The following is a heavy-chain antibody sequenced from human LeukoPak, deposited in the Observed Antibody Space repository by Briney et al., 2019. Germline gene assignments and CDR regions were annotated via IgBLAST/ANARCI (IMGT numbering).Heavy chain of an antibody. CDR1: GFTFSTYW. J-gene: IGHJ4*02. Sequence: GGSLRLSCAASGFTFSTYWMNWVRQAPGKGLEWVANIKEDGSDKYYVDSVKGRFTISRDNAKNSLYLQMNSLRAEDTAVYYCARQTVAGLDYWGQGTLVTVSS. D-gene: IGHD6-19*01. CDR3: ARQTVAGLDY. V-gene: IGHV3-7*01. CDR2: IKEDGSDK.